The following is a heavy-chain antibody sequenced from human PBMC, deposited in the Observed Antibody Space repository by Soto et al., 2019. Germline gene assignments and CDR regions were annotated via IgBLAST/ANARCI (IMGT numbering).Heavy chain of an antibody. Sequence: QLQLQESGPGLVKPSETLSLTCTVSGDSVSSSNYYWGWIRHPPGRGLKWIGSILHGANTHYNPYLKCRVTITVDTSKNQFSLKLSSVAASDTAIYYCARHLAAAGCYYGYWGQGTLVTVSS. V-gene: IGHV4-39*01. CDR1: GDSVSSSNYY. CDR2: ILHGANT. D-gene: IGHD3-10*01. CDR3: ARHLAAAGCYYGY. J-gene: IGHJ4*02.